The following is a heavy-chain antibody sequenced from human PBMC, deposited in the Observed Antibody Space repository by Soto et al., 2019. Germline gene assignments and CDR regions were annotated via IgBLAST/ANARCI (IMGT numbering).Heavy chain of an antibody. V-gene: IGHV4-30-4*01. CDR3: AREGRGYSGYDKIDY. CDR1: GGSISSGDYY. Sequence: PSETLSLPCTVSGGSISSGDYYWSWIRQPPGKGLEWIGYIYYSGSTYYNPSLKSRVTISVVTSKNQFSLKLSSVTAADTAVYYCAREGRGYSGYDKIDYWGQGTLVTVSS. D-gene: IGHD5-12*01. CDR2: IYYSGST. J-gene: IGHJ4*02.